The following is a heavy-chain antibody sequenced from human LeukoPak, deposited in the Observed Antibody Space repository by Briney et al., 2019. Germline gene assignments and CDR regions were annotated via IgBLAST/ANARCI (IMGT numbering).Heavy chain of an antibody. CDR2: MNPNSGNT. D-gene: IGHD2-2*01. J-gene: IGHJ4*02. CDR1: GYTFTSYG. Sequence: ASVKVSCKASGYTFTSYGISWVRQATGQGLEWMGWMNPNSGNTGYAQKFQGRVTITRNTSISTAYMELSSLRSEDTAVYYCARGDLRLGYCSSTSCPFGYWGQGTLVTVSS. V-gene: IGHV1-8*03. CDR3: ARGDLRLGYCSSTSCPFGY.